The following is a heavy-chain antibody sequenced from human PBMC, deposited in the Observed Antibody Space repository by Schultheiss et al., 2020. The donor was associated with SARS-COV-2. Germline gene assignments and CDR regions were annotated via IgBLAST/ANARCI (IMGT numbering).Heavy chain of an antibody. CDR2: ISTSGGTE. CDR3: AKELTTDAFDI. Sequence: GGSLRLSCAASGFTFSSYEMNWVRQAPGKGPQWISYISTSGGTEDYADSVKGRFTISRDNAKATLYLQMNSLRVDDTALYYCAKELTTDAFDIWGQGTMVT. V-gene: IGHV3-48*03. CDR1: GFTFSSYE. J-gene: IGHJ3*02. D-gene: IGHD1-1*01.